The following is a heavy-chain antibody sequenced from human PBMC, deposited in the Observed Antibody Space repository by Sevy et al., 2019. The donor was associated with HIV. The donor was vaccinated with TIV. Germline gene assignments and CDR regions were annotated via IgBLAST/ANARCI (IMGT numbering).Heavy chain of an antibody. Sequence: GGSLRLSCAASGFTFSTYWMSWVRQAPGQGLEWVANIKQDGSEKFYVDPVKGRFTISRDNAQNSLYLQMNSLRTEDTAVYYCARDRVSPYYDSSGNTYYYYYGMDVWGQGTTVTVSS. CDR2: IKQDGSEK. D-gene: IGHD3-22*01. CDR3: ARDRVSPYYDSSGNTYYYYYGMDV. V-gene: IGHV3-7*01. J-gene: IGHJ6*02. CDR1: GFTFSTYW.